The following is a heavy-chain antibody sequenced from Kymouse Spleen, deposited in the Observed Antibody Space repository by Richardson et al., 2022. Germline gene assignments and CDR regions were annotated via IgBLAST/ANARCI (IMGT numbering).Heavy chain of an antibody. Sequence: EVQLVESGGGLVQPGGSLRLSCAASGFTFSSYSMNWVRQAPGKGLEWVSYISSSSSTIYYADSVKGRFTISRDNAKNSLYLQMNSLRDEDTAVYYCARYCTNGVCDAFDIWGQGTMVTVSS. D-gene: IGHD2-8*01. CDR3: ARYCTNGVCDAFDI. CDR2: ISSSSSTI. J-gene: IGHJ3*02. V-gene: IGHV3-48*02. CDR1: GFTFSSYS.